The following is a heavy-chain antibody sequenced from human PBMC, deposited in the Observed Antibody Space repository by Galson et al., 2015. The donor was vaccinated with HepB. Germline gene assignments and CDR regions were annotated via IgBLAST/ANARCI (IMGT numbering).Heavy chain of an antibody. CDR1: GGTFSSYA. J-gene: IGHJ6*02. CDR3: ARDPGIAVAGPNYYYYGMDV. CDR2: IIPIFGTA. Sequence: SVKVSCKASGGTFSSYAISWVRQAPGQGLEWMGGIIPIFGTANYAQKFQGRVTITADESTSTAYMELSSLRSEDTAVYYCARDPGIAVAGPNYYYYGMDVWGQGTTVTVSS. V-gene: IGHV1-69*13. D-gene: IGHD6-19*01.